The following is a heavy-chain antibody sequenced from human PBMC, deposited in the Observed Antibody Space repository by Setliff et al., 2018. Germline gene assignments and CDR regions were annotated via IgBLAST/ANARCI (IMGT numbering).Heavy chain of an antibody. CDR1: GDSFSDYY. D-gene: IGHD3-3*01. J-gene: IGHJ5*02. Sequence: SETLSLTCAVYGDSFSDYYWSWIRQPPGKGLEWIEEINHRGSTNYSPSLRSRVTMSVDTSKKQLSLRLSTVTAADTARYFCARERQGGFLEWSPLDPWGQGILVTVSS. V-gene: IGHV4-34*01. CDR3: ARERQGGFLEWSPLDP. CDR2: INHRGST.